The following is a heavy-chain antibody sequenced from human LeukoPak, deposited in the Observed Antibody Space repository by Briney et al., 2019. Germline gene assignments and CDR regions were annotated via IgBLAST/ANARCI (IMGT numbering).Heavy chain of an antibody. V-gene: IGHV4-34*01. CDR1: GGSFSGYY. Sequence: SETLSLTCAVYGGSFSGYYWSWIRQPPGKGLEWIGEINHSGSTNYNPSLKSRVTTSVDTSKNQFSLKLSSVTAADTAVYYCARGRNYYGSGSYYPSYYFDYWGQGTLVTVSS. CDR2: INHSGST. CDR3: ARGRNYYGSGSYYPSYYFDY. J-gene: IGHJ4*02. D-gene: IGHD3-10*01.